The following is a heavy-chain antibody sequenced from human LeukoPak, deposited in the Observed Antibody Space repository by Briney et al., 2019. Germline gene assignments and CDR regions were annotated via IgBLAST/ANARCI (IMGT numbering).Heavy chain of an antibody. CDR2: IRNSGSST. CDR1: GFTFSSYG. D-gene: IGHD4-17*01. V-gene: IGHV3-23*01. Sequence: PGGSLRLSCAASGFTFSSYGMNWVRQAPGKGLEWLSTIRNSGSSTSYADSVKGRFTISRDNSKNTLYLQLNSLRADDTALYYCAKQSHDYGGYMDFWGQGTLVTVSS. CDR3: AKQSHDYGGYMDF. J-gene: IGHJ4*02.